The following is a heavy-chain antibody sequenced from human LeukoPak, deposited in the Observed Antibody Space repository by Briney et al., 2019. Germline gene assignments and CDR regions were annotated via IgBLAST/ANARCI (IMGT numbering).Heavy chain of an antibody. CDR1: GYTFTSYA. CDR3: ARPAPYYDSSGSPNYYYYMDV. V-gene: IGHV7-4-1*02. Sequence: ASVKVSCKASGYTFTSYAMNRVRQAPGQGLEWMGWINTNTGNPTYAQGFTGRFVFSLDTSVSTAYLQISSLKAEDTAVYYCARPAPYYDSSGSPNYYYYMDVWGKGTTVTVSS. CDR2: INTNTGNP. D-gene: IGHD3-22*01. J-gene: IGHJ6*03.